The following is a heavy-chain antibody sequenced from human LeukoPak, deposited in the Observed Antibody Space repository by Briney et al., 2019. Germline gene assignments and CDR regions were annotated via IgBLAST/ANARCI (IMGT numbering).Heavy chain of an antibody. Sequence: SETLSLTCTVSGGSISSHFWSWIRQPAGKGLEWIGRIYTSGSTNYNPSLKSRVTMSVDTSKNQFSLKLSSVTAADTAVYYCAREVVFWGAAFDYWGQGTLVTVSS. D-gene: IGHD3-16*01. CDR2: IYTSGST. CDR1: GGSISSHF. V-gene: IGHV4-4*07. J-gene: IGHJ4*02. CDR3: AREVVFWGAAFDY.